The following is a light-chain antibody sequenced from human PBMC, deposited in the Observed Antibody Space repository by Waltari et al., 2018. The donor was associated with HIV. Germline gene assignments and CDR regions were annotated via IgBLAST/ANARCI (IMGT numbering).Light chain of an antibody. CDR3: ATWDDALSGPV. J-gene: IGLJ3*02. V-gene: IGLV1-44*01. CDR1: RSNIGSNT. CDR2: SNN. Sequence: SVLTQPPSASGTPGQRVIISCSGNRSNIGSNTVNWYQQFSGAAPTPLIYSNNQRPSAVPDRFSGSKSGSAASLAISGLKSEDEADYHCATWDDALSGPVFGAGTKLTV.